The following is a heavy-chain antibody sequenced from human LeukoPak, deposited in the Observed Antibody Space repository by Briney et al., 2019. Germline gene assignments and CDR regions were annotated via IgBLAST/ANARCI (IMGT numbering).Heavy chain of an antibody. D-gene: IGHD5-24*01. CDR2: ISWNSGSI. CDR3: AKGKRWLQYDGMDV. CDR1: GFTFDDYA. Sequence: TGGSLRLSCAASGFTFDDYAMHWVRQAPGKGLEWVSGISWNSGSIGYADFVKGRFTISRDNAKNSLYLQMNSLRAEDTALYYCAKGKRWLQYDGMDVWGQGTTVTVSS. J-gene: IGHJ6*02. V-gene: IGHV3-9*01.